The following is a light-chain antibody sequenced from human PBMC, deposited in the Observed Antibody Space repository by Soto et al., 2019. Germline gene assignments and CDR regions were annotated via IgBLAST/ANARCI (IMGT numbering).Light chain of an antibody. Sequence: EIVMTQSPATLSVSPGERATLSCRASQSVSSYLAWFQQKPGQAPRLLIYDASNRATGIPDRFSGSGSGTDFTLTISRLEPEDFAVYYCQQYGRSPRTCGQGTKVDIK. CDR1: QSVSSY. CDR3: QQYGRSPRT. CDR2: DAS. V-gene: IGKV3-20*01. J-gene: IGKJ1*01.